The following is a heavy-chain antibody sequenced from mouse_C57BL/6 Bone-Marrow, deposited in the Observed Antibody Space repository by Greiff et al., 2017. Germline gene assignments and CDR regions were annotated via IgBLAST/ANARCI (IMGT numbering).Heavy chain of an antibody. J-gene: IGHJ4*01. CDR1: GFTFSDYY. CDR2: ISNGGGST. Sequence: EVKLMESGGGLVQPGGSLKLSCAASGFTFSDYYMYWVRQTPEKRLEWVAYISNGGGSTYYPDTVKSRFTISRDNAKNTLYRQMSRLKSEDTAMYYGARQDYDEGGGAMDYWGQGTSVTVSS. D-gene: IGHD2-4*01. V-gene: IGHV5-12*01. CDR3: ARQDYDEGGGAMDY.